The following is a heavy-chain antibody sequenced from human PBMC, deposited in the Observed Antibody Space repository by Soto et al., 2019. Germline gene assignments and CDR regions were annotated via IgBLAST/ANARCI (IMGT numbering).Heavy chain of an antibody. Sequence: ASVKVSCKASGYTFTKYDIQWVRQAPGQRLEWVGCVSSRFKNTRSSQRFQGRVSITWDTAASTAYMELSSLASEDTAVYYCATQSPDYAKRDFDYWGQGTLVTVSS. CDR3: ATQSPDYAKRDFDY. CDR1: GYTFTKYD. D-gene: IGHD4-17*01. CDR2: VSSRFKNT. J-gene: IGHJ4*02. V-gene: IGHV1-3*01.